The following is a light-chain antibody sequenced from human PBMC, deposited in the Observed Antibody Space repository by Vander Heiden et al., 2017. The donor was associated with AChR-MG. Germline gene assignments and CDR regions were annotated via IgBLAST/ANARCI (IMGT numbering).Light chain of an antibody. Sequence: DIQMTQSPTSLSASVGDGVTIACRASQGISDYLAWYQQKPGTSPKLLIYGASTLQSGVPSRFSGSGYGTDFTLTISSLQPEDVAIYYCQQYKGNPPETFGQGTRVEIK. CDR3: QQYKGNPPET. V-gene: IGKV1-27*01. J-gene: IGKJ1*01. CDR1: QGISDY. CDR2: GAS.